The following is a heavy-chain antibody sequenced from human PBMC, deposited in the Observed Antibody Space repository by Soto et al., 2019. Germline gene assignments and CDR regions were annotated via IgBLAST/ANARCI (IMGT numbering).Heavy chain of an antibody. Sequence: XGSLLLSFAASGFTFTNYRIHWVRQAPGKGLVWVARINSDGTRINYADSVKGRFTISRDNAKNTVFLQMNSLRDEDSAVYFCARAGDWNYVQDFWGQGTLVTVSS. CDR2: INSDGTRI. CDR3: ARAGDWNYVQDF. D-gene: IGHD1-7*01. CDR1: GFTFTNYR. V-gene: IGHV3-74*01. J-gene: IGHJ4*02.